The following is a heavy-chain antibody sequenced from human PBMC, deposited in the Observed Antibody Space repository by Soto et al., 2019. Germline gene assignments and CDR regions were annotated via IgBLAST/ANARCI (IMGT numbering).Heavy chain of an antibody. J-gene: IGHJ6*02. D-gene: IGHD3-16*01. CDR3: ARDSSITYYYGMDV. CDR1: GGSVSSGSHY. CDR2: IYYTGST. Sequence: SETLSLSCTVSGGSVSSGSHYWTWIRQPPGKGLEWIGCIYYTGSTNYNPSLKSRVSISVDTSENQFSLKLSSVTAADTAIYYCARDSSITYYYGMDVWGQGTTVTVSS. V-gene: IGHV4-61*01.